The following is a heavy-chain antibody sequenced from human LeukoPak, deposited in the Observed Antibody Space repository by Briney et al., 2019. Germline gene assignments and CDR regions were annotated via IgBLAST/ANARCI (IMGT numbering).Heavy chain of an antibody. Sequence: SVKVSCKASGGTFSSYTISWVRQAPGQGLEWMGWIIHILGIANYAQKFQGRVTITADKSTSTAYMELSSLRSEDTAVYYCASPGYCSSTSYPMRNYYYYYMDVWGKGTTVTVSS. CDR2: IIHILGIA. J-gene: IGHJ6*03. V-gene: IGHV1-69*02. CDR3: ASPGYCSSTSYPMRNYYYYYMDV. CDR1: GGTFSSYT. D-gene: IGHD2-2*03.